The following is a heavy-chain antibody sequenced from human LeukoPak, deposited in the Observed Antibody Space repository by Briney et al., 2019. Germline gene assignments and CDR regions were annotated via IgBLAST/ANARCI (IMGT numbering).Heavy chain of an antibody. CDR3: ARVGIAAAEDY. D-gene: IGHD6-13*01. CDR1: GFTFSSYA. CDR2: ISSNGGST. Sequence: GGSLRLSCAASGFTFSSYAMHWVRQAPGKGLEYVSAISSNGGSTYYANSVKGRFTISRDNSKNTLYLQMGSLRAEDMAVYYCARVGIAAAEDYWGQGTLVTVSS. V-gene: IGHV3-64*01. J-gene: IGHJ4*02.